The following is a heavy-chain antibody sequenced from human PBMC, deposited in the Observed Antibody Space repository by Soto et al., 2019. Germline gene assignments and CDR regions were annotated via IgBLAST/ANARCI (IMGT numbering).Heavy chain of an antibody. CDR3: AVPYLYSSSTFDI. J-gene: IGHJ3*02. V-gene: IGHV3-74*01. CDR2: INSGGSST. Sequence: GGSLRLSCEASRGAFGDYWMHWVRQAPGKGLVWVSRINSGGSSTSYADSVKGRFTISRDNAKNTLYLQMNSLRAEDTAVYYCAVPYLYSSSTFDIWGQGTMVTVSS. D-gene: IGHD6-6*01. CDR1: RGAFGDYW.